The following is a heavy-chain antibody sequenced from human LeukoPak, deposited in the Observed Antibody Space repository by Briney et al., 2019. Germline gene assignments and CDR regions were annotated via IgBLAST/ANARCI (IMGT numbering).Heavy chain of an antibody. J-gene: IGHJ4*02. CDR2: ISGSGGST. D-gene: IGHD5-18*01. CDR1: GWTFSSYA. V-gene: IGHV3-23*01. Sequence: GGSLRLSCAASGWTFSSYAMSWVRQAPGKGLEWVSAISGSGGSTYYADSVKGRFTISRDNSKNTLYLQMNSLRAEDTAVYYCAKEAHRNGYPGEAGFDYWGQGTLATVSS. CDR3: AKEAHRNGYPGEAGFDY.